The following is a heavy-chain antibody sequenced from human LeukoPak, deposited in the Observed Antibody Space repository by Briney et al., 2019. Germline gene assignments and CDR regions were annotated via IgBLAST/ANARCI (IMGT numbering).Heavy chain of an antibody. D-gene: IGHD4-17*01. J-gene: IGHJ4*02. V-gene: IGHV3-33*01. CDR2: IWYDGSNK. CDR1: GFTFSSYG. Sequence: GGSLRLSCAASGFTFSSYGMHWVRQAPGKGLEWVAVIWYDGSNKYYADSVKGRFTISRDNSKNTLCLQMNSLRAEDTAVYYCAREDYGDYVVDYWGQGTLVTVSS. CDR3: AREDYGDYVVDY.